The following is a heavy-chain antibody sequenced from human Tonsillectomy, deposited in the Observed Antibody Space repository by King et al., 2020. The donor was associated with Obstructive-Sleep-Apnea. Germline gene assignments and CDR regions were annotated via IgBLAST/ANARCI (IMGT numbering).Heavy chain of an antibody. D-gene: IGHD3-10*01. Sequence: VQLVESGGGVVQPGRSLRLSCAASGFTFSSYGMHWVRQAPGKGLEWVAVIWYDGTKKYYADSVKGRFTISRDNSTYTLYLQVNSLRVEDTAVYYCARENLWFGESINSAPYYYGLDVWGQGTTVTVSS. J-gene: IGHJ6*02. CDR1: GFTFSSYG. CDR2: IWYDGTKK. V-gene: IGHV3-33*01. CDR3: ARENLWFGESINSAPYYYGLDV.